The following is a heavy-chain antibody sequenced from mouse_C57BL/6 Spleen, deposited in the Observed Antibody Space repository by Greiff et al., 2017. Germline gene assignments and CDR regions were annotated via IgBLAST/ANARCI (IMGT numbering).Heavy chain of an antibody. J-gene: IGHJ2*01. CDR3: TRDYIPSLGW. Sequence: QVQLQQSGAELVRPGASVTLSCKASGYTFTDYEMPWVKQTPVHGLEWIGAIDPETGGTAYNQKFKGKAILTADKSSSTAYMELRSLTSEDSAVYYCTRDYIPSLGWWGQGTTLTVSS. V-gene: IGHV1-15*01. CDR1: GYTFTDYE. CDR2: IDPETGGT. D-gene: IGHD2-12*01.